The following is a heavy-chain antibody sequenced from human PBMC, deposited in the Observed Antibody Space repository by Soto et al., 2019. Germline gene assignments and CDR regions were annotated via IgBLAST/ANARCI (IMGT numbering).Heavy chain of an antibody. CDR2: INAGNGNT. D-gene: IGHD6-13*01. CDR3: ATSTIDTSTWKQYFFGMDV. J-gene: IGHJ6*02. Sequence: ASVKVSCKASEDTFTRYVIHWVRQAPGQRLEWMGWINAGNGNTKYSQNFQGRVTITRDASASTAYMELSSLRSQDTAVYYCATSTIDTSTWKQYFFGMDVWGQGSTVTVSS. V-gene: IGHV1-3*01. CDR1: EDTFTRYV.